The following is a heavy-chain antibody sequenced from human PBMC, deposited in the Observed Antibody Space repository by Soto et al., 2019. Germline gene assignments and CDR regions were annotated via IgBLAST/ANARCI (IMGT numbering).Heavy chain of an antibody. D-gene: IGHD2-15*01. CDR3: ANLGYCSGGSCYSYYYYGMDV. J-gene: IGHJ6*02. CDR1: GYTFTGYY. V-gene: IGHV1-2*02. Sequence: RASVKVSCKASGYTFTGYYMHWVRQAPGQGLEWMGWINPNSGGTNYAQKFQGRVTMTRDTSISTAYMELSRLRSDDTAVYYCANLGYCSGGSCYSYYYYGMDVWGQGTTVTV. CDR2: INPNSGGT.